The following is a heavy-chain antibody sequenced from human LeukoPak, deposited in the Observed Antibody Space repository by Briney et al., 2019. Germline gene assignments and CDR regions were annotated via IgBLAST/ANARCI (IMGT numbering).Heavy chain of an antibody. CDR1: GASISSSSYY. J-gene: IGHJ5*02. D-gene: IGHD2-2*01. CDR2: IYYSGST. V-gene: IGHV4-39*01. Sequence: PAETLSLTCTVSGASISSSSYYWGWIRPPPGKGREWNGSIYYSGSTYYNPSLKSRATISVDTSKNQFSRKLSSVTAAATAMYYGASFYIVVIPAAIAGQGWFDPWGQGTLVTVSS. CDR3: ASFYIVVIPAAIAGQGWFDP.